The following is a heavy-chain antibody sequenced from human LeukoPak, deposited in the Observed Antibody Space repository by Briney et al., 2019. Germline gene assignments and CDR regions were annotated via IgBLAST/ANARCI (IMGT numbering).Heavy chain of an antibody. CDR1: GLTFSRKG. J-gene: IGHJ5*02. CDR2: IQYDGSSK. Sequence: QPGGSLRLSCAASGLTFSRKGMHWVRQAPGKGLEWLAFIQYDGSSKYYADSVKGRFTVSRDNSKNTLYLQMNILRLEDTAVYYCAREVSTQAIHGFDPWGQGTLVTVSS. CDR3: AREVSTQAIHGFDP. V-gene: IGHV3-30*02. D-gene: IGHD2-21*01.